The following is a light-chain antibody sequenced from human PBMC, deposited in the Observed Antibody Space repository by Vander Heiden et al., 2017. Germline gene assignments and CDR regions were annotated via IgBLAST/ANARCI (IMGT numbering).Light chain of an antibody. V-gene: IGKV1-39*01. CDR2: AAS. CDR3: QGRDGTGIT. Sequence: DIQMTQSPSSLSASVGDRVTITCRASQSISSYLNWYQQKPGKAPKLLIYAASSLQSGVPSTFRGNGSGTDFTLSIRRLQPEDFATYYCQGRDGTGITFGQGTRMEIK. J-gene: IGKJ5*01. CDR1: QSISSY.